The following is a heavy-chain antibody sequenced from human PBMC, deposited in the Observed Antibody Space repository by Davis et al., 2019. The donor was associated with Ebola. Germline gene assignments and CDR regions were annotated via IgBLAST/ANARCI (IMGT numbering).Heavy chain of an antibody. D-gene: IGHD2-2*01. CDR1: GGTFNNNI. J-gene: IGHJ4*02. CDR3: AREEGDTDHAYAY. CDR2: IVPIFGSA. V-gene: IGHV1-69*06. Sequence: SVKVSCKASGGTFNNNIFTWVRQAPGQGLEWVGGIVPIFGSANYAQKFRGRVMIAADRSTTTVYMQLNSLTSDDTAIYYCAREEGDTDHAYAYWGQGTLVTVSS.